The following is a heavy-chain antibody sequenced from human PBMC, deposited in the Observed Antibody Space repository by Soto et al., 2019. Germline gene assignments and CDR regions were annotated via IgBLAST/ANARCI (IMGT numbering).Heavy chain of an antibody. CDR1: GFPFSDYY. Sequence: QVQLVESGGDLVKPGGSLRLSCAASGFPFSDYYMSWIRQAPGKGLEWVSSIGSSSSYTNYADFVKGRFTISRDNAKNSLYLQMNSLRAEDTAVYYCARRRPTGYYNYWGQGTLVTASA. D-gene: IGHD3-9*01. J-gene: IGHJ4*02. CDR2: IGSSSSYT. CDR3: ARRRPTGYYNY. V-gene: IGHV3-11*05.